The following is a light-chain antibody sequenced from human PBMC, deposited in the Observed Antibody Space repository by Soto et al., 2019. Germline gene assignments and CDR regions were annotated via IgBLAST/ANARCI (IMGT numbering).Light chain of an antibody. Sequence: DIQMTQSPSTLSSSVGYIVTITCRASQSISSWLAWYQQKPGKAPKLLIYKASSLESGVPSRFSGSGSGTEFTLTISSLQPDDFATYYCQQYNSWTFGQGTKVDIK. CDR2: KAS. J-gene: IGKJ1*01. CDR3: QQYNSWT. V-gene: IGKV1-5*03. CDR1: QSISSW.